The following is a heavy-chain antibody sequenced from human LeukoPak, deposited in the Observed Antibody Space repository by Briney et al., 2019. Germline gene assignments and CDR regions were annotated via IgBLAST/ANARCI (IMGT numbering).Heavy chain of an antibody. V-gene: IGHV4-34*01. D-gene: IGHD2-21*01. J-gene: IGHJ3*02. CDR3: ARGLVVARHEDIDI. CDR1: GGSFSGYY. Sequence: PSETLSLTCAVYGGSFSGYYWSWLRQPPGKGLEWIGEINHSGSTNYNPSLKSRVTISVETSTNQCSLKMSSVTAADAAVYYGARGLVVARHEDIDIWGQGAMWSVSS. CDR2: INHSGST.